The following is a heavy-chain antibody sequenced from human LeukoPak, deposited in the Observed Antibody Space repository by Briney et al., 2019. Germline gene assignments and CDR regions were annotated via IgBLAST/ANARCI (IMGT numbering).Heavy chain of an antibody. CDR3: ATLTGSLYYYGSGGSYY. V-gene: IGHV1-2*02. Sequence: ASVKVSCKASGYTFTGYYMHWVRQAPGQGLEWMGWINPNSGGTNYAQKFQGRVTMTRDTSTSTAHMELSRLRSDDTAVYYCATLTGSLYYYGSGGSYYWGQGTLVTVSS. D-gene: IGHD3-10*01. CDR1: GYTFTGYY. J-gene: IGHJ4*02. CDR2: INPNSGGT.